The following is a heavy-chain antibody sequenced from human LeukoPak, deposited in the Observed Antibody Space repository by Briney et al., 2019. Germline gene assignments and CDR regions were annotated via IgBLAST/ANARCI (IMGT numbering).Heavy chain of an antibody. J-gene: IGHJ4*02. D-gene: IGHD4-23*01. V-gene: IGHV1-18*01. CDR2: ISVYHGNT. CDR3: ARDRGNGGPSDY. CDR1: GYTFTAYG. Sequence: ASVKVSCKASGYTFTAYGVSWVRQAPGQGLEWMGWISVYHGNTNYAQNLQGRVTMTTDTTTTTVYMELRSLRYDDTAVYYCARDRGNGGPSDYWGQGTLVTVSP.